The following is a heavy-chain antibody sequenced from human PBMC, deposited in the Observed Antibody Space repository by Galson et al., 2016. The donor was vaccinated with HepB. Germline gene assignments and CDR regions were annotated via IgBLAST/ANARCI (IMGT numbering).Heavy chain of an antibody. Sequence: SETLSLTCTVSGVSITGTTFYYWDWIRQPPGKGLEWIGSIYHSGSTYYNPSLKSRVPISVPTSKNQLLLKVTSLPAADTAVYYCARYLARHGGRIGGQGILVTVSS. CDR2: IYHSGST. D-gene: IGHD3-10*01. J-gene: IGHJ4*02. CDR3: ARYLARHGGRI. CDR1: GVSITGTTFYY. V-gene: IGHV4-39*01.